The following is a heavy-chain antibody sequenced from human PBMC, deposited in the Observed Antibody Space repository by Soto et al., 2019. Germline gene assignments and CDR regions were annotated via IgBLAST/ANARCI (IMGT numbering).Heavy chain of an antibody. CDR3: ARGCKGGSCYTYYWYFDL. V-gene: IGHV1-69*01. CDR1: GGTFSSYA. D-gene: IGHD2-15*01. Sequence: QVQLVQSGAEVKKPGSSVKVSCKASGGTFSSYAISWVRQAPGQGLEWMGGIIPIFGTANYAQKFQGRVTITADESTSTAYMELSSLRSEDTAVYYCARGCKGGSCYTYYWYFDLWGRGTLVTFSS. J-gene: IGHJ2*01. CDR2: IIPIFGTA.